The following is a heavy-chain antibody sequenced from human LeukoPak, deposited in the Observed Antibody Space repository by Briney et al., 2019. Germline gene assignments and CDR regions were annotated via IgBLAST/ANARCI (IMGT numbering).Heavy chain of an antibody. CDR3: ARVESPYYFDY. CDR1: GGSISSSSYY. Sequence: SETLSLTCTVSGGSISSSSYYWGWIRQPPGKGLEWIGSIYYSGSTYYNPSLKSRVTISVDTSKNQFSLKLSSVTAADTAVYYCARVESPYYFDYWGQGTLVTVSS. CDR2: IYYSGST. V-gene: IGHV4-39*01. J-gene: IGHJ4*02.